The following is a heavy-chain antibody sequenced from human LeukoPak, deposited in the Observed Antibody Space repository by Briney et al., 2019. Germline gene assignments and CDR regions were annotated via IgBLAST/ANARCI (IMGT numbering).Heavy chain of an antibody. J-gene: IGHJ4*02. D-gene: IGHD4-23*01. V-gene: IGHV3-66*01. CDR3: ARADYGGNAEWDY. CDR1: GFTVSSNY. CDR2: TYSGGST. Sequence: PGGSLRLSCAASGFTVSSNYMSWVRQAPGKGLEWVSVTYSGGSTYYADSVKGRFTISRDNSKNTLYLQMNSLRAEDTAVYYCARADYGGNAEWDYWGQGTLVTVSS.